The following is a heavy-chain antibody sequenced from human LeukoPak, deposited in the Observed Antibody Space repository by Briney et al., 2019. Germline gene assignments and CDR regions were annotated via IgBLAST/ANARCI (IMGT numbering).Heavy chain of an antibody. J-gene: IGHJ3*02. D-gene: IGHD3-22*01. V-gene: IGHV3-30*03. Sequence: GGSLRLSCAASGFTFSNFGMHWVRQAPGKGLEWVAVVSYDGSNKYYPDSVKGRFTISRDNSKNTLYLQMNSLRAEDTAVYYCAGVIYYTSDAFDIWGQGTMVTVSS. CDR3: AGVIYYTSDAFDI. CDR2: VSYDGSNK. CDR1: GFTFSNFG.